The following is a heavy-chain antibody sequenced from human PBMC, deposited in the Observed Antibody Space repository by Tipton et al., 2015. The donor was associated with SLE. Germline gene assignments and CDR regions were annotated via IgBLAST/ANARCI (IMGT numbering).Heavy chain of an antibody. D-gene: IGHD3-22*01. V-gene: IGHV4-61*05. CDR2: IYYSGST. Sequence: TLSLTCTVSGGSIGSTTYHWGWIRQPPGKGLEWIGDIYYSGSTNFNPSLKSRVTMSVGTSKNQFSLNLSSVTAADTAVYYCARDEYRYDTTGYHLLGHFDFWGQGTLVTVSS. CDR3: ARDEYRYDTTGYHLLGHFDF. J-gene: IGHJ4*02. CDR1: GGSIGSTTYH.